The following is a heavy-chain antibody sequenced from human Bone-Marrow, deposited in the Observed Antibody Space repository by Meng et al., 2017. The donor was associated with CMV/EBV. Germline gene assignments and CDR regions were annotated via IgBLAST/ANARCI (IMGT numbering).Heavy chain of an antibody. CDR3: ARGSGYGMDV. V-gene: IGHV3-21*01. CDR2: ISSSSSYI. CDR1: GFTFSSDS. D-gene: IGHD3-10*01. J-gene: IGHJ6*02. Sequence: GESLKISCAASGFTFSSDSMNWVRQAPGKGLEWVSSISSSSSYIYYADSVKGRFTISRDNAKNSLYLQMNSLRAEDTAVYYCARGSGYGMDVWGQGTTVTVSS.